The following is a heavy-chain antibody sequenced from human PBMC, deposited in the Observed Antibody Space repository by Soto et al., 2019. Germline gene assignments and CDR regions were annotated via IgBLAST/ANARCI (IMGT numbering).Heavy chain of an antibody. CDR2: IYYSGNT. CDR3: ARENSSTWKNHYFYYGLEV. Sequence: SETLSLTCIVSGGSISTYYWSWIRQPPGKGLEWIGNIYYSGNTDYNPSLKSRVSISLDASKNQFSLKLNSVTAADTAVYYCARENSSTWKNHYFYYGLEVWGQGATVTVSS. CDR1: GGSISTYY. J-gene: IGHJ6*02. D-gene: IGHD2-2*01. V-gene: IGHV4-59*01.